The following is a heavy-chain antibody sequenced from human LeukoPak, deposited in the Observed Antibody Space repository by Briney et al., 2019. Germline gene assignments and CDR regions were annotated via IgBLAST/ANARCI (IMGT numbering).Heavy chain of an antibody. V-gene: IGHV4-59*01. CDR2: IYYSGST. J-gene: IGHJ4*02. Sequence: PSETLSLTCTVSGGSISSYYWSWIRQPPGKGLEWIGYIYYSGSTNYNPSLKSRVTISVDTSKNQFSLKLSSVTAADTAVYYCARGTGTAMPKRLGYWGQGTLVTVSS. CDR3: ARGTGTAMPKRLGY. CDR1: GGSISSYY. D-gene: IGHD5-18*01.